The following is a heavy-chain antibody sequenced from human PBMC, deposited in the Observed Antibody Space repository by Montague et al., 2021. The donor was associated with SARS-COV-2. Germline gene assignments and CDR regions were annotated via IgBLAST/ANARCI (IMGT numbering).Heavy chain of an antibody. CDR1: GFTFSRNS. J-gene: IGHJ4*02. CDR2: ISSDTLHT. V-gene: IGHV3-21*01. CDR3: ARGGEIDVWAPFGH. D-gene: IGHD3-16*01. Sequence: SLRLSCATSGFTFSRNSMNWVRQAPGKGLEWVSTISSDTLHTFYXXSLKGRFTISRDNAKNELYLQMNSLRAEDMAVYYCARGGEIDVWAPFGHWGQGTLVTVSS.